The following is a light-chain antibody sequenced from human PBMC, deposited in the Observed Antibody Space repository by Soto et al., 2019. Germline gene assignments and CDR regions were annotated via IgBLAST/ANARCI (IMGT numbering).Light chain of an antibody. CDR3: NSYTSTTTGV. Sequence: SALTQPASVSGSPGQSITISCTGTSSDVGGYKYVSWYQQYPGNVPKLILYEVSNRPSGVSNRFSGSKSGNTASLTISGLQAEDEADYYCNSYTSTTTGVFGGGTQLTVL. J-gene: IGLJ3*02. V-gene: IGLV2-14*01. CDR1: SSDVGGYKY. CDR2: EVS.